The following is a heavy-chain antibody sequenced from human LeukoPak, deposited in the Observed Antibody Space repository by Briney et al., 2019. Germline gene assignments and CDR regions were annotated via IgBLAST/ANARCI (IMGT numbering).Heavy chain of an antibody. CDR3: ARGASKFLTGYYYFDY. J-gene: IGHJ4*02. D-gene: IGHD3-9*01. Sequence: PGGSLRLSCAASGFTFSSYAMHWVRQAPGKGLEWIGEINHSGSTNYNPSLKSRVTISVDTSKNQFSLKLSSVTAADTAVYYCARGASKFLTGYYYFDYWGQGTLVTVSS. CDR1: GFTFSSYA. CDR2: INHSGST. V-gene: IGHV4-34*01.